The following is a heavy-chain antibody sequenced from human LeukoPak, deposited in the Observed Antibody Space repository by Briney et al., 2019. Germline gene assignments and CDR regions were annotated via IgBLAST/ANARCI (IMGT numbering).Heavy chain of an antibody. CDR3: ARDRKYSSGWYDY. CDR1: GFTVSSND. V-gene: IGHV3-53*01. J-gene: IGHJ4*02. Sequence: GVSLRLSCAPSGFTVSSNDVSWVRHAPGEGRECLSFIYSGGSTDDADPVKGRLTISRDNSKNTLYLQMNSLRAEDTAVYYCARDRKYSSGWYDYWGQGTLVTVSS. CDR2: IYSGGST. D-gene: IGHD6-19*01.